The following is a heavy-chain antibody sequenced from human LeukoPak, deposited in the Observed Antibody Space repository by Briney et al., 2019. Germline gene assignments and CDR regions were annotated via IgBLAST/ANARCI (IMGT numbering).Heavy chain of an antibody. D-gene: IGHD1-1*01. CDR3: ARHWKAIPRLYGMDV. CDR2: IYHSGST. V-gene: IGHV4-30-2*01. J-gene: IGHJ6*02. Sequence: SQTLSLTCTVSGGSISSGGYYWSWIRQPPGKGLEWIGYIYHSGSTYYNPSLKSRVTISVDRSKNQFSLKLSSVTAADTAVYYCARHWKAIPRLYGMDVWGQGTTVTVSS. CDR1: GGSISSGGYY.